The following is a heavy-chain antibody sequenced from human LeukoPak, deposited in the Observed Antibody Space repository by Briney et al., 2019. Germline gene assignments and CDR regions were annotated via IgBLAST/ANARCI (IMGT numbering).Heavy chain of an antibody. D-gene: IGHD3-10*01. CDR2: IYHSGST. V-gene: IGHV4-4*02. CDR1: GGSISSSNW. J-gene: IGHJ5*02. CDR3: ARDLWFGETNWFDP. Sequence: SGTLSLTCAVSGGSISSSNWWSWVRRPPGKGLEWIGEIYHSGSTNYNASLKSRVTISVDKSKNQFSLKLSSVTAADTAVYYCARDLWFGETNWFDPWGQGTLVTVSS.